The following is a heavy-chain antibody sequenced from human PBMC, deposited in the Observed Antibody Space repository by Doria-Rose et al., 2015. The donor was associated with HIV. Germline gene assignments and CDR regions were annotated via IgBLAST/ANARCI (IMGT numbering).Heavy chain of an antibody. V-gene: IGHV3-9*01. CDR2: ISWDSGAK. J-gene: IGHJ6*03. CDR1: GFSFESYA. D-gene: IGHD3-3*01. CDR3: AKAPIIGPKYYFYMDV. Sequence: VQLVQSGGGLVQPGRSLRLSCVGSGFSFESYAMHWVRLAPGKGLEWVAGISWDSGAKGNADSVEGRFTISRDNAKKSVYLEMRSLRPEDTAFYYRAKAPIIGPKYYFYMDVRGKGTSVTVSS.